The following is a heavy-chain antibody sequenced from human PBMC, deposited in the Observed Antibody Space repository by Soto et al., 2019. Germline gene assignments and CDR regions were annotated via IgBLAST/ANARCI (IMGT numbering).Heavy chain of an antibody. CDR1: GFTFSSYA. J-gene: IGHJ6*02. V-gene: IGHV3-30-3*01. CDR3: ERDSTHNWNLCMDV. Sequence: PGGSLRLSCAASGFTFSSYAMHWVRQAPGKGLEWVAVISYDGSNKYYADSVKGRFTISRDNSKNTLYLQMNSLRAEDTAVYYCERDSTHNWNLCMDVWGQGTTVTVSS. D-gene: IGHD1-7*01. CDR2: ISYDGSNK.